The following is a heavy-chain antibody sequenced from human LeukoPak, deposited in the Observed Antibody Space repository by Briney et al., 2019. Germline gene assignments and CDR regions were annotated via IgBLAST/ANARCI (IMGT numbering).Heavy chain of an antibody. CDR3: ARDGETAPPYGMDV. Sequence: AGTLSLTCAVYGGSFSGYYWSWIRQPPGKGLEWIGEINHSGSTNYNPSLKSRVTISVDTSKNQFSLKLSSVTAADTAVYYCARDGETAPPYGMDVWGQGTTVTVSS. CDR2: INHSGST. D-gene: IGHD2-21*02. J-gene: IGHJ6*02. CDR1: GGSFSGYY. V-gene: IGHV4-34*01.